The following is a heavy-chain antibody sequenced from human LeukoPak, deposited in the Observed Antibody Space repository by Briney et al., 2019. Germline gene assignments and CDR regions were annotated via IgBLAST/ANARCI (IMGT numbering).Heavy chain of an antibody. Sequence: TGGSLRLSCAASGFTFSSYAMSWVRQAPGKGLEWVAVISYDGSNKYYADSVKGQFTISRDNSKNTLYLQVNSLRAEDTAVYYCAKDPDTAIVGYFDYWGQGTLVTVYS. CDR3: AKDPDTAIVGYFDY. D-gene: IGHD5-18*01. V-gene: IGHV3-30*18. CDR2: ISYDGSNK. J-gene: IGHJ4*02. CDR1: GFTFSSYA.